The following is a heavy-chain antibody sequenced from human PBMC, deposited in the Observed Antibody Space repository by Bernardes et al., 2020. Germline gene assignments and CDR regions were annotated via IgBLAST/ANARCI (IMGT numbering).Heavy chain of an antibody. CDR1: GFSFSDSS. D-gene: IGHD3-10*01. V-gene: IGHV3-7*01. CDR2: INEDGTKK. Sequence: SLIRSCVASGFSFSDSSMNWVRQAPGQGLEWVANINEDGTKKYYVDSVKGRFTISRDNAKKSLDLQMNSLRDEDTAVYYCARHRGISAWGQGTLVIVSS. CDR3: ARHRGISA. J-gene: IGHJ4*02.